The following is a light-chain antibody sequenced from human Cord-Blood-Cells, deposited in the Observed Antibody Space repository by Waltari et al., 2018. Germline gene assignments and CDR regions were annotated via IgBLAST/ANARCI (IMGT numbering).Light chain of an antibody. CDR3: SSYTSSSTYVV. J-gene: IGLJ2*01. CDR2: DVS. CDR1: SSDVGGYNY. Sequence: QSALTQPASVSGSPGQSITISCPGTSSDVGGYNYVSWYHQHPGKAPKLMIYDVSNRPSGVSNRFSGSKSGNTASLTISGLQAEDEADYYCSSYTSSSTYVVFGGGTKLTVL. V-gene: IGLV2-14*01.